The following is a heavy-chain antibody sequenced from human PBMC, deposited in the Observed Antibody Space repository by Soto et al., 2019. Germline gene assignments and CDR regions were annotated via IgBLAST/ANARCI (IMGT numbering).Heavy chain of an antibody. Sequence: QVQLVQSGTEVTKPGSSVKVSCKASGGTFSSYAISWVRQAPGQGLEWMGGIIPIFGTANYAEKFQGRVTITADKSTSSAYMELSSLRSEGTAFYYFATLGGTAMVKIDYWGQGTLVTVSS. CDR3: ATLGGTAMVKIDY. V-gene: IGHV1-69*06. CDR2: IIPIFGTA. J-gene: IGHJ4*02. D-gene: IGHD5-18*01. CDR1: GGTFSSYA.